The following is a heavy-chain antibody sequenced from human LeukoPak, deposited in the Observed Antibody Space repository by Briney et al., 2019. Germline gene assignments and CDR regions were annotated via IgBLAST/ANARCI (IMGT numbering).Heavy chain of an antibody. J-gene: IGHJ5*02. CDR2: INHSGST. D-gene: IGHD2-15*01. V-gene: IGHV4-34*01. Sequence: SETLSLTCAVYGGSFSGYYWSWIRQPPGKGLEWIGEINHSGSTNYNPSLKSRVIISVDTSKNQFSLKLSSVTAADTAVYYCARLVVVAATGAYNWFDPWGQGTLVTVSS. CDR1: GGSFSGYY. CDR3: ARLVVVAATGAYNWFDP.